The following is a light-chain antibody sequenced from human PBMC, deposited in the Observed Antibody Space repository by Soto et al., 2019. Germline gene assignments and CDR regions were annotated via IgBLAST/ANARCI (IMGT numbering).Light chain of an antibody. CDR1: SSSIESNY. J-gene: IGLJ2*01. CDR2: RNN. Sequence: QSVLTQPPSASGTPGQRVTISCSGTSSSIESNYVYWYQQLPGTAPRLLTYRNNQRPSGVPDRFSGSKSGTSASLAISALRSEDEADYYCTVWDDSLRVRLFGGGTKLTVL. V-gene: IGLV1-47*01. CDR3: TVWDDSLRVRL.